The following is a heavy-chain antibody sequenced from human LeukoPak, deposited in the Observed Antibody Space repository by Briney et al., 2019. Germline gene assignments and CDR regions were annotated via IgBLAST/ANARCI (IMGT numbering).Heavy chain of an antibody. Sequence: PSGTLSLTCTVSGGSISNNNYYWGWIRQPPGKGLEWVANIKQDGSEKYYVDSVKGRFTISRDNAKNSLYLQMNSLRAEDTAVYYCARAGANYDFWSGYYWLWGQGTLVTVSS. CDR3: ARAGANYDFWSGYYWL. D-gene: IGHD3-3*01. J-gene: IGHJ4*02. CDR1: GGSISNNNYY. V-gene: IGHV3-7*01. CDR2: IKQDGSEK.